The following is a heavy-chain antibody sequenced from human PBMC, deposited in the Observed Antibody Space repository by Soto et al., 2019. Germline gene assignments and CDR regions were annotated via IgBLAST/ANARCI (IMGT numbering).Heavy chain of an antibody. V-gene: IGHV3-7*01. CDR1: GFAFSIEG. Sequence: WGSLRHSCVSSGFAFSIEGRSWVRQAPGKGLEWVVNIKQDGSEKYYVDSVKGRFTISRDNDKNSLYMQLNSLRAEDTAVSYCASSGIAAAGTVYWG. J-gene: IGHJ4*01. D-gene: IGHD6-13*01. CDR3: ASSGIAAAGTVY. CDR2: IKQDGSEK.